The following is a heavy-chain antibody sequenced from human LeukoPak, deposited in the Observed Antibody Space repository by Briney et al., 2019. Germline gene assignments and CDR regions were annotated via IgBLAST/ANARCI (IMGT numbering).Heavy chain of an antibody. CDR2: ISSSSSYI. CDR3: ARKRASHGIDY. Sequence: GGSLRLSCAASGFTFSSYSMNWVRQAPGKGLEWVSSISSSSSYIYYADSVKGRFTISRDNAKNSLYLQMNSLRAEDTAVYYCARKRASHGIDYWGQGTLVTVSS. J-gene: IGHJ4*02. CDR1: GFTFSSYS. D-gene: IGHD1-14*01. V-gene: IGHV3-21*01.